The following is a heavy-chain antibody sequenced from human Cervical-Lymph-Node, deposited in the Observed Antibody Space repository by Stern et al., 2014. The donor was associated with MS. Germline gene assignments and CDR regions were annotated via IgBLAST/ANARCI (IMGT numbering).Heavy chain of an antibody. J-gene: IGHJ4*02. Sequence: EVQLVQSGAEVKKPGGSLTISCKVSGYSFTIYSIPWVRQVPGKGLEWMVVIYPYDSDSAYSPSFQGQVTISADKSITTACLQWSSLRASDTDMYYCARHVQGFDYWGQGTLVTVSS. V-gene: IGHV5-51*01. CDR2: IYPYDSDS. CDR1: GYSFTIYS. CDR3: ARHVQGFDY.